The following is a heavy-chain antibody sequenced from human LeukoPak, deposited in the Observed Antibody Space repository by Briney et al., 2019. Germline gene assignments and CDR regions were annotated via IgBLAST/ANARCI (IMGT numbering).Heavy chain of an antibody. J-gene: IGHJ5*02. CDR3: ARGRGYYDSSGSRIWLDP. CDR1: GYTFTSYD. V-gene: IGHV1-8*01. CDR2: MNPNRGNT. Sequence: ASVKVSCKASGYTFTSYDIDWVRQATGQGREWMGWMNPNRGNTGYAQKFQGRVTMTRNTSISTAYMELNSLRSADTAVYYCARGRGYYDSSGSRIWLDPWGQGTVVTVSS. D-gene: IGHD3-22*01.